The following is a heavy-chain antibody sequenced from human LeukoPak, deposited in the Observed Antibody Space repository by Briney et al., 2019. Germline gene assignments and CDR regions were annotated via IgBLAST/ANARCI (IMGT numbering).Heavy chain of an antibody. Sequence: GGSLRLSCAASGFTFSSYRMHWVRQAPGKGLEWVSGISWNSGSIGYADSVKGRFTISRDNAKNSLYLQMNSLRAEDTALYYCAKDKTFGDYIFDYWGQGTLVTVSS. CDR3: AKDKTFGDYIFDY. J-gene: IGHJ4*02. CDR1: GFTFSSYR. V-gene: IGHV3-9*01. D-gene: IGHD4-17*01. CDR2: ISWNSGSI.